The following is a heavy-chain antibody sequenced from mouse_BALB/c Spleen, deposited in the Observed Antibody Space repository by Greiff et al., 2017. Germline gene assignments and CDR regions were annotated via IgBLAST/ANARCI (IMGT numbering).Heavy chain of an antibody. Sequence: EVKLQESGGGLVQPGGSLKLSCAASGFTFSSYTMSWVRQTPEKRLEWVAYISNGGGSTYYPDTVKGRFTISRDNAKNTLYLQMSSLKSEDTAMYYCARHMKNGYYGSIPLGYAVDYWGQGTSVTVSS. CDR3: ARHMKNGYYGSIPLGYAVDY. CDR2: ISNGGGST. CDR1: GFTFSSYT. V-gene: IGHV5-12-2*01. J-gene: IGHJ4*01. D-gene: IGHD1-1*01.